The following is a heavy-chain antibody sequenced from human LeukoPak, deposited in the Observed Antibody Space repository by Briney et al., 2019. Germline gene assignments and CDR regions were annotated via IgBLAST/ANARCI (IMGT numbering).Heavy chain of an antibody. D-gene: IGHD6-13*01. Sequence: ATVKVSCKASGYTFPNYGISWVRQAPGQGLEWMGWISTYNGDTNYAQKLQGRVTMTTDTSTNTAYMELRSLRSDDTAVYYCASDHLSIEATGTRYWGQGTLVTVSS. CDR3: ASDHLSIEATGTRY. J-gene: IGHJ4*02. CDR1: GYTFPNYG. CDR2: ISTYNGDT. V-gene: IGHV1-18*01.